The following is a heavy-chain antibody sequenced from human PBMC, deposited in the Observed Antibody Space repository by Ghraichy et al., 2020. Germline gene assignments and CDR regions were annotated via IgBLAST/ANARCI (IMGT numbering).Heavy chain of an antibody. Sequence: SETLSLTCTVYGGSFSGCNYCWSRQPPRKGLEWIGEISHSGSTNYNPSLKSRVTISVYTSKNQISLKLSSVTAAATAVYYCASSGNYEALFDYWGQGTLVTVSS. V-gene: IGHV4-34*01. D-gene: IGHD3-22*01. CDR3: ASSGNYEALFDY. CDR1: GGSFSGCN. CDR2: ISHSGST. J-gene: IGHJ4*02.